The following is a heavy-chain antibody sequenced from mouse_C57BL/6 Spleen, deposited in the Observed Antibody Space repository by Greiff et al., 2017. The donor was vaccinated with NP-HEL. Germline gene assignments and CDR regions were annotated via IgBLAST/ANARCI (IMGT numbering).Heavy chain of an antibody. CDR1: GFSFNTYA. V-gene: IGHV10-1*01. Sequence: GGGLVQPKGSLKLSCAASGFSFNTYAMNWVRQAPGKGLEWVARIRSKSNNYATYYADSVKDRFTISRDDSESMLYLQMNNLKTEDTAMYYCVRHYDYHYYAMDYWGQGTSVTVSS. J-gene: IGHJ4*01. CDR2: IRSKSNNYAT. CDR3: VRHYDYHYYAMDY. D-gene: IGHD2-4*01.